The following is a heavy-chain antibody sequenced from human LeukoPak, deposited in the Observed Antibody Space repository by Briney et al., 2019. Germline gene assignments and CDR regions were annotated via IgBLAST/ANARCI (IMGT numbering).Heavy chain of an antibody. J-gene: IGHJ6*03. CDR1: GGSISSYY. D-gene: IGHD6-19*01. V-gene: IGHV4-59*01. CDR3: ARGVVAGPPYYYYMDV. Sequence: SETLSLTCTVSGGSISSYYWSWIRQPPGKGLEWIGYIYYSGSTNYNPSLKSRVTISVDTSKNQFSLKLSSVTAADTAVYYCARGVVAGPPYYYYMDVWGKGTTVTVSS. CDR2: IYYSGST.